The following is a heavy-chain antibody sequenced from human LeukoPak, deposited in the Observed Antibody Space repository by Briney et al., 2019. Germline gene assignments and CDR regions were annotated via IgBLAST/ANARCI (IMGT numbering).Heavy chain of an antibody. V-gene: IGHV4-4*07. CDR3: VRGPYGSGISNWFDP. D-gene: IGHD3-10*01. Sequence: PSETLSLTCTVSGDSISTFYWSWIRQPAGKGLEWIGRIYTSGSTNYNPSLKSRVTMSVDTSKNQFSLKLSSVTAADTAVYYCVRGPYGSGISNWFDPWGQGTLVIVSS. J-gene: IGHJ5*02. CDR2: IYTSGST. CDR1: GDSISTFY.